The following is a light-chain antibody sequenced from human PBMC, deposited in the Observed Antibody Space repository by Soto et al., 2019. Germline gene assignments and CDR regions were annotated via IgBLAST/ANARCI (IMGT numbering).Light chain of an antibody. CDR2: GAS. CDR3: QQRISWPYT. Sequence: EIVLTQSPATLSLSPGERATLSCRASQSVSSYVAWYQQKPGQAPRLLIYGASNRATSIPARFSGSGAGTDFTLTISSLEPEDFAVYYCQQRISWPYTFGQGTKLEIK. J-gene: IGKJ2*01. CDR1: QSVSSY. V-gene: IGKV3-11*01.